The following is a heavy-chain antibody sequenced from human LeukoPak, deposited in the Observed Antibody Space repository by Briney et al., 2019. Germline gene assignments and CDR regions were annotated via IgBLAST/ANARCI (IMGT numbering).Heavy chain of an antibody. D-gene: IGHD6-19*01. Sequence: PSETLSLTCAVYGGSFSGYYWSWIRQPPGKGLEWIGEINHSGGTNYNPSLKSRVTISVDTSKNQFSLKLSSVTAADTAVCYCARPQWLVTMGPWFDPWGQGTLVTVSS. V-gene: IGHV4-34*01. CDR1: GGSFSGYY. CDR3: ARPQWLVTMGPWFDP. CDR2: INHSGGT. J-gene: IGHJ5*02.